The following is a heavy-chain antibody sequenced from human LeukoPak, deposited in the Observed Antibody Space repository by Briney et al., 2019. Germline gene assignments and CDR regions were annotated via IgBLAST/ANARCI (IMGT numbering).Heavy chain of an antibody. CDR1: GFTFSSYG. J-gene: IGHJ4*02. Sequence: GGSLRLSCAAPGFTFSSYGMQWVRQAPGKGLEWVAFIRYDGSNKYYADSVKGRFTISRDNSKNTLYLQMNSLRAEDTAVYYCAKTDKGYYDSSGWTWWGQGTLVTVSS. CDR2: IRYDGSNK. V-gene: IGHV3-30*02. D-gene: IGHD3-22*01. CDR3: AKTDKGYYDSSGWTW.